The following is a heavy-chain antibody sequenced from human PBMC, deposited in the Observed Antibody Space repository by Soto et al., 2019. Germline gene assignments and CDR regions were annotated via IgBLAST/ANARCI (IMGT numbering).Heavy chain of an antibody. CDR3: AKDIGYCSSTRCDYGMDV. J-gene: IGHJ6*02. CDR1: GFTFDDYV. CDR2: IDWNSGAI. D-gene: IGHD2-2*03. Sequence: EVQLVKSGGGLVQPGRSLRLSCAASGFTFDDYVVHWVRQVPGKGLEWVSGIDWNSGAIGYADSVKGRFIISRDSAKNSLFLQMNSLRAEDTALYYCAKDIGYCSSTRCDYGMDVWGQGTTVTVSS. V-gene: IGHV3-9*01.